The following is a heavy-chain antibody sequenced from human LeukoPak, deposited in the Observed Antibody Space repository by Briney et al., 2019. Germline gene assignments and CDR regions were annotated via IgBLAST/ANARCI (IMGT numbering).Heavy chain of an antibody. V-gene: IGHV6-1*01. Sequence: SQTLSLTCAISGESVSSNSAAWNWIRQSPSRGPEWLGRTYYRSKWYNECAVSVKSRITIKPDTSKNQVSLKLSSVTAADTAVYYCARQDFWSGYYGYYYYMDVWGKGTTVTLSS. J-gene: IGHJ6*03. CDR3: ARQDFWSGYYGYYYYMDV. CDR2: TYYRSKWYN. D-gene: IGHD3-3*01. CDR1: GESVSSNSAA.